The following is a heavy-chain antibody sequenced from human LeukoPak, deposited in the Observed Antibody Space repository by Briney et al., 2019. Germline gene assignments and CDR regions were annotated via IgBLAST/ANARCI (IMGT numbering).Heavy chain of an antibody. V-gene: IGHV4-59*01. Sequence: PSETLSLTCTVSGGSINSFYWSWIRQPPGKGLEWVGYIYYSGSTNYNPSLKSRVTISVDPSKNQFSLKLSSLTAADTAVYYCARGGWSLDYWGQGTLVTVSS. D-gene: IGHD2-15*01. J-gene: IGHJ4*02. CDR2: IYYSGST. CDR3: ARGGWSLDY. CDR1: GGSINSFY.